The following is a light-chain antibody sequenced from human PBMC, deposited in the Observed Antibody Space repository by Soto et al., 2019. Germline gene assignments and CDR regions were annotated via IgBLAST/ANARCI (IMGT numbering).Light chain of an antibody. Sequence: EIVLTQSPGTLSLSPGETATLSCRASESVASNYLAWYQQKPGQAPRLLMYGASSRATGIPDRFSGSGSGTDFTLSIIRLQPEDCAVYYCQQYGSSPWTSGQGTKVEIK. J-gene: IGKJ1*01. CDR2: GAS. CDR1: ESVASNY. CDR3: QQYGSSPWT. V-gene: IGKV3-20*01.